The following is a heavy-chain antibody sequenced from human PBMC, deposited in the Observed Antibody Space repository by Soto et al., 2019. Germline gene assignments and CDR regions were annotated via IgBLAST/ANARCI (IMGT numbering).Heavy chain of an antibody. V-gene: IGHV3-21*01. CDR1: GFSFSTYS. Sequence: DVQLVESGGGLVKPGGSLRLSCAASGFSFSTYSMNWLRQAPGKGLEWVSSMDSSSNYIYYADSLKGRFTISRDNAKNSLYLQMNSLRVEDTAVYYCARTLVGIPVWDYWGQGTLVTVSS. CDR2: MDSSSNYI. CDR3: ARTLVGIPVWDY. D-gene: IGHD3-9*01. J-gene: IGHJ4*02.